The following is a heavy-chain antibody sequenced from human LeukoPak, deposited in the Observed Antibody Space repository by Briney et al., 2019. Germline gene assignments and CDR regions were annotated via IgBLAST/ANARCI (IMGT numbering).Heavy chain of an antibody. V-gene: IGHV3-7*01. CDR2: IKQDGSEK. CDR1: GFTFSSYW. CDR3: ARLCGYEQCFDY. D-gene: IGHD5-12*01. Sequence: GGSLRLSCAASGFTFSSYWMSWVRQAPGKGLEWVANIKQDGSEKYYVDSVKGRFTISRDNAKNSLYPQMSSLRAEDTAVYYCARLCGYEQCFDYWGQGTLVTVSS. J-gene: IGHJ4*02.